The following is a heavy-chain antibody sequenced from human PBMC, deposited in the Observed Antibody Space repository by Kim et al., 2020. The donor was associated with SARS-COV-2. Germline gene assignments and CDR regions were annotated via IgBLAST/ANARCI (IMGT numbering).Heavy chain of an antibody. V-gene: IGHV5-51*01. Sequence: GESLKISCEGSGFRFTSNWIGWVRQMPGKGLEWVGIIYPGDSDTRYSPSFQGQVTISADKSISTAYLQWSSLEASDTAVYYCAVSSTWEPHAGGMDVWGQGTTVTVSS. J-gene: IGHJ6*02. D-gene: IGHD6-13*01. CDR1: GFRFTSNW. CDR3: AVSSTWEPHAGGMDV. CDR2: IYPGDSDT.